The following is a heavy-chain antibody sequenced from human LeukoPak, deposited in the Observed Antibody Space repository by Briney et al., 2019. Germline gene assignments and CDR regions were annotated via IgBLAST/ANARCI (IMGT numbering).Heavy chain of an antibody. CDR1: GGSISSYY. V-gene: IGHV4-59*01. Sequence: PSETLSLTCTVSGGSISSYYWSWIRQPPGKGLEWIGYIYYSGSTNYNPSLKSRVTISVDTSKNQFSLKLSSVTAADTAVYYCAREAITGTRFGPWGQGTLVTVSS. J-gene: IGHJ5*02. CDR2: IYYSGST. D-gene: IGHD1-20*01. CDR3: AREAITGTRFGP.